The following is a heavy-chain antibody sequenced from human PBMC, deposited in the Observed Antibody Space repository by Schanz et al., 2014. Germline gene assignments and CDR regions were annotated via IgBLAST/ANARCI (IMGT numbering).Heavy chain of an antibody. D-gene: IGHD7-27*01. CDR1: GFTVNTNY. CDR3: ARENLNWEAFDI. V-gene: IGHV3-11*01. J-gene: IGHJ3*02. CDR2: ISRDGTTS. Sequence: MQLVESGGGLIQPGGSLRLSCAVSGFTVNTNYMNWIRQAPGKGLEWLSYISRDGTTSYYADSVKGRFTISRDNAKNSLYLEMTSLRGEDTAVYYCARENLNWEAFDIWGQGTVVTVSS.